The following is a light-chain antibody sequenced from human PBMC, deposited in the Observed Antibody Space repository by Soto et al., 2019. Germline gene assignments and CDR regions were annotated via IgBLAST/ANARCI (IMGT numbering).Light chain of an antibody. J-gene: IGKJ4*01. CDR3: QQYYSTPLT. CDR2: WAS. Sequence: DIVMTQSPDSLAVSLGERATINCKSSQSVLYNSNNKNYLAWFQQKPGQPPKLLIYWASTRESGVPDRFSGSGSGTDFTLTISSLRAEDVALYFCQQYYSTPLTFGGGTKVEIK. V-gene: IGKV4-1*01. CDR1: QSVLYNSNNKNY.